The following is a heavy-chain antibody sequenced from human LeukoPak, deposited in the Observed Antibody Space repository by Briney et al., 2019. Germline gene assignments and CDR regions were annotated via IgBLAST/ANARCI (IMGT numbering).Heavy chain of an antibody. V-gene: IGHV1-69*13. CDR3: ARGALYYDSSGYYIPYYFDY. D-gene: IGHD3-22*01. CDR1: GGTCSSYA. Sequence: ASVKVSCKASGGTCSSYAISWVRQAPGQGLEWMGGIIPIFGTANYAQKFQGRVTITADESTSTAYMELSSLRSEDTAVYYCARGALYYDSSGYYIPYYFDYWGQGTLVTVSS. J-gene: IGHJ4*02. CDR2: IIPIFGTA.